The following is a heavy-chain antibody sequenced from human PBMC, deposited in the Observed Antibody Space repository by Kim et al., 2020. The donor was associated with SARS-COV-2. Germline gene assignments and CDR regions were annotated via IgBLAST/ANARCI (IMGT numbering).Heavy chain of an antibody. J-gene: IGHJ6*02. D-gene: IGHD6-13*01. Sequence: SETLSLTCAVSGGSISSSNWWSWVRQPPGKGLEWIGEIYHSGSTNYNPSLKSRVTISVDKSKNQFSLKLSSVTAADTAVYYCARDNSSRRKGMDVWGQGTTVTVSS. CDR1: GGSISSSNW. CDR2: IYHSGST. V-gene: IGHV4-4*02. CDR3: ARDNSSRRKGMDV.